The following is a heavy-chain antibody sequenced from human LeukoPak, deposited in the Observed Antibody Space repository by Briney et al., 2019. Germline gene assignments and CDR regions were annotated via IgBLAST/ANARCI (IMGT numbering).Heavy chain of an antibody. CDR1: GFTFSSYE. CDR2: ISSSGSTI. J-gene: IGHJ4*02. Sequence: PGGSLRLSCAASGFTFSSYEMNWVRQAPGKGLEWVSYISSSGSTIYYADSVKGGFTISRDNAKNSLYLQMNSLRAEDTAVYYCARSTTVTNFDYWGQGTLVTVSS. V-gene: IGHV3-48*03. CDR3: ARSTTVTNFDY. D-gene: IGHD4-17*01.